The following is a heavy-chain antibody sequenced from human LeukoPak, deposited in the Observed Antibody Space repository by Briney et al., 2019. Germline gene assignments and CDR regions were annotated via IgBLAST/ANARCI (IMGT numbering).Heavy chain of an antibody. CDR3: ARAELPCSGSSCFSY. CDR2: INTNTGNP. V-gene: IGHV7-4-1*02. Sequence: GASVKVSCKASGYTFTRYYVNWVRQAPGQGLEWMGWINTNTGNPTYAQGFTGRFVFSLDTSVSTAYLQISSLRAEDTAVYYCARAELPCSGSSCFSYWGQGTLVTVSS. CDR1: GYTFTRYY. D-gene: IGHD2-15*01. J-gene: IGHJ4*02.